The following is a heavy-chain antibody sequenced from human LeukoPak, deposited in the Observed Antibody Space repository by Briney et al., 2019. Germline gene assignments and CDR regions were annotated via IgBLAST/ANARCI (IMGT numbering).Heavy chain of an antibody. CDR3: ARDRNPGSIAALPHY. V-gene: IGHV1-2*02. D-gene: IGHD6-6*01. J-gene: IGHJ4*02. CDR2: INPNSGGT. Sequence: ASVKVSCKASGYTFTGYYMHWVRQAPGQGLEWMGWINPNSGGTNYAQKFQGRVTMTRDTSISTAYMELSRLRSDDTAVYYCARDRNPGSIAALPHYWGQGTLVTVSS. CDR1: GYTFTGYY.